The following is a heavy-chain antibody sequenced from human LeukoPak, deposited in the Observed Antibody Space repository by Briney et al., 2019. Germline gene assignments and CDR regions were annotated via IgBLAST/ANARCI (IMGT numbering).Heavy chain of an antibody. D-gene: IGHD2-2*01. V-gene: IGHV1-2*06. Sequence: ASVKVSCKASGYTFTGYHMHWVRQAPGQGLEWMGRINPNSGDTNYAQKFQGRVTMSRDTSISTAYMELSRLRSDDTAVYYCARDYCSSTSCLFDYWGQGTLVTVSS. J-gene: IGHJ4*02. CDR3: ARDYCSSTSCLFDY. CDR1: GYTFTGYH. CDR2: INPNSGDT.